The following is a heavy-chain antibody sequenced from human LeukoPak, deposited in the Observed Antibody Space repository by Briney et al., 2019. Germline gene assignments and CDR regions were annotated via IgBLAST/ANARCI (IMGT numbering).Heavy chain of an antibody. V-gene: IGHV4-39*01. J-gene: IGHJ4*02. CDR1: GGSISSSSYY. D-gene: IGHD6-19*01. Sequence: SETLSLTCTVSGGSISSSSYYWGWIRQPPGKGLEWIGSIYYSGSTYYNPSLKSRVTISVDTSKNQFSLKLSSVTAADTAVYYCARRGAVTGPYFDYWGQGTLVTVSS. CDR2: IYYSGST. CDR3: ARRGAVTGPYFDY.